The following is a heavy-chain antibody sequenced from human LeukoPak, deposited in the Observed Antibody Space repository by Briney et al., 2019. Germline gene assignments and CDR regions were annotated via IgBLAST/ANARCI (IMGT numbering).Heavy chain of an antibody. D-gene: IGHD3-22*01. CDR3: ASPSSGHYPY. CDR2: INHSGST. V-gene: IGHV4-34*01. CDR1: GGSFSGYY. Sequence: PSETLSLTCAVYGGSFSGYYWSWIRQPPGKGLEWIGEINHSGSTNYNPSLKSRVTISVDTSKNQFSLKLSSVTAADTAVYYCASPSSGHYPYWGQGTLVTVSS. J-gene: IGHJ4*02.